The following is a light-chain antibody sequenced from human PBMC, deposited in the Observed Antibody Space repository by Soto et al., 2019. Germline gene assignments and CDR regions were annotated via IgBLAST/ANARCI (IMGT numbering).Light chain of an antibody. CDR2: LNSDGSH. J-gene: IGLJ2*01. CDR3: QTWNTDMYVV. CDR1: SGHSSYA. V-gene: IGLV4-69*01. Sequence: QPVLTQSPSASASLGASVKLTCTLSSGHSSYAIAWHQQQPEKGPRYLMKLNSDGSHNKGDGIPDRFSGSSSGAERYLTISSLQSEDEAEYYCQTWNTDMYVVFGGGTQLTVL.